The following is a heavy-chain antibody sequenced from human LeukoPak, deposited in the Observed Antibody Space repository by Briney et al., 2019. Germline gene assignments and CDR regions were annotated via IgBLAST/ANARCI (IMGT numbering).Heavy chain of an antibody. J-gene: IGHJ6*03. V-gene: IGHV3-48*01. CDR2: ISSGSSKI. CDR1: GFTFSRYS. CDR3: PGSGYEPSYYYCYYMDV. D-gene: IGHD5-12*01. Sequence: PGGSLRLSCAASGFTFSRYSMRGGRQARGGGGEGGSYISSGSSKIYYADSVGGAFTTSRENTKNSLYVQKNTLRAEDTDVYYGPGSGYEPSYYYCYYMDVCGNGTTVTAS.